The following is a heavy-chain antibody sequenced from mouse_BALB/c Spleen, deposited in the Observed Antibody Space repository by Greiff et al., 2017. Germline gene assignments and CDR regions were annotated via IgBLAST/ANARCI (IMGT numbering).Heavy chain of an antibody. D-gene: IGHD2-4*01. CDR1: GYTFTSYW. J-gene: IGHJ3*01. Sequence: LQQPGSELVRPGASVKLSCKASGYTFTSYWMHWVKQRPGQGLEWIGNIYPGSGSTNYDEKFKSKATLTVDTSSSTAYMQLSSLTSEDSAVYYCTRSGYYDYDELAWFAYWGQGTLVTVSA. CDR3: TRSGYYDYDELAWFAY. CDR2: IYPGSGST. V-gene: IGHV1S22*01.